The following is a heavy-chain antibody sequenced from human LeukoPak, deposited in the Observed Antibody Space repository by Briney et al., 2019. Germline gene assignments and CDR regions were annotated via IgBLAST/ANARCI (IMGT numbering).Heavy chain of an antibody. J-gene: IGHJ4*02. D-gene: IGHD4-23*01. CDR3: ARGLRWPDF. Sequence: GGSLRLSCEASGFTFTNAWMSWVRQAPGKGLEWVANIKPDGSEKYYVESVKGRFTISRDNAKDSLYLQMNSLRADDTAVYYCARGLRWPDFWGQGTLVTVSS. CDR2: IKPDGSEK. CDR1: GFTFTNAW. V-gene: IGHV3-7*03.